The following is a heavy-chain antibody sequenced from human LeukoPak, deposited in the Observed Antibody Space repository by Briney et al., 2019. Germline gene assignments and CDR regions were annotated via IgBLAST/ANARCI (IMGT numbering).Heavy chain of an antibody. CDR1: GFTFSSYG. V-gene: IGHV3-30*18. J-gene: IGHJ6*02. D-gene: IGHD6-13*01. Sequence: QPGGSLRLSCAASGFTFSSYGMHWVRQAPGKGLEWVAVISYDGSNKYYADSVKGRFTISRDNPKNTLYLQMNSLRAEDTAVYYCAKEGPALGYSSSWYEGYYGMDVWGQGTTVTVSS. CDR3: AKEGPALGYSSSWYEGYYGMDV. CDR2: ISYDGSNK.